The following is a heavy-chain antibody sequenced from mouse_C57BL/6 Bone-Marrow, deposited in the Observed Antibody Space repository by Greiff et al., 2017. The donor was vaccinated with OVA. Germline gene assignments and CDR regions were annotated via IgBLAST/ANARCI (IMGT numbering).Heavy chain of an antibody. D-gene: IGHD1-1*01. J-gene: IGHJ1*03. CDR1: GYTFTSYG. Sequence: QVHVKQSGAELARPGASVKLSCKASGYTFTSYGISWVKQRTGQGLEWIGEIYPRSGNTYYNEKFKGKATLTADKSSSTAYMELRSLTSEDSAVYFCARRRYYYGSYWYFDVWGTGTTVTVSS. V-gene: IGHV1-81*01. CDR2: IYPRSGNT. CDR3: ARRRYYYGSYWYFDV.